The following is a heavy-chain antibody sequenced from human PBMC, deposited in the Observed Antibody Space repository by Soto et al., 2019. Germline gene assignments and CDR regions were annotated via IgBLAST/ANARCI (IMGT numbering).Heavy chain of an antibody. CDR2: IYYSGST. D-gene: IGHD6-13*01. CDR1: GGSISSSSYY. V-gene: IGHV4-39*01. J-gene: IGHJ6*03. CDR3: ARHRKSSSFSYYYYMDV. Sequence: SETLSLTCTVSGGSISSSSYYWGWIRQPPGKGLEWIGSIYYSGSTYYNPSLKSRVTISVDTSKNQFSLKLSSVTAADTAVYYCARHRKSSSFSYYYYMDVWGKGTTVTVSS.